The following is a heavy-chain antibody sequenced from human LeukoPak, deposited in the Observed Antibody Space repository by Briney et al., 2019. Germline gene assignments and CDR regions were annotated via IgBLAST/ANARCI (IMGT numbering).Heavy chain of an antibody. J-gene: IGHJ4*02. CDR2: ISWNSGSI. D-gene: IGHD2-2*01. Sequence: GGSLRLSCAASGFTFDDYAMHWVRQAPGKGLEWVSGISWNSGSIGYADSVKGRFTISRDNAKNSLYLQMNSLRAEDTALYYCAKTAAAANLDYWGQGTLVTVSS. CDR3: AKTAAAANLDY. CDR1: GFTFDDYA. V-gene: IGHV3-9*01.